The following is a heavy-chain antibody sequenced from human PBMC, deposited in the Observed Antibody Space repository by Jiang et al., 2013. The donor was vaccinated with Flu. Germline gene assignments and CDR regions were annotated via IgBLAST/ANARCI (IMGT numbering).Heavy chain of an antibody. D-gene: IGHD2-8*01. V-gene: IGHV4-59*11. Sequence: TLSLTCTVSGGSISSHYWSWIRQPPGKGLEWIGYIYYSGSTNYNPSLKSRVTISVDTSKNQFSLKLNSVTTADTAVYYCARGLTVLNWFDPWGQGTLVTVSS. CDR3: ARGLTVLNWFDP. CDR2: IYYSGST. CDR1: GGSISSHY. J-gene: IGHJ5*02.